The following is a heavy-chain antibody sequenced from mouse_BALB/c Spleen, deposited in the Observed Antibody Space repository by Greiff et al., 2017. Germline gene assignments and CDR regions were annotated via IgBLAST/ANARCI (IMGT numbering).Heavy chain of an antibody. CDR1: GFTFSSFG. Sequence: DVMLVESGGGLVQPGGSRKLSCAASGFTFSSFGMHWVRQAPEKGLEWVAYISSGSSTIYYADTVKGRFTISRDNPKNTLFLQMTSLRSEDTAMYYCARSEGGDYWGQGTTLTVSS. V-gene: IGHV5-17*02. J-gene: IGHJ2*01. CDR3: ARSEGGDY. CDR2: ISSGSSTI.